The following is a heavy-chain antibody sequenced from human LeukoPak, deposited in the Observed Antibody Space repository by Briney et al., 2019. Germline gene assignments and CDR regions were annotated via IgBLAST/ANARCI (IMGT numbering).Heavy chain of an antibody. V-gene: IGHV1-2*02. Sequence: GASVKVSCKASGYTFTGYYMHWVRQAPGQGLEWMGWINPNSGGTNYAQKFQGRVTMTRDTSISTAYMELSRLRSDDTAVYYCARWEYYDILTGEPGPTQGVNDYWGQGTLVTVSS. CDR2: INPNSGGT. J-gene: IGHJ4*02. D-gene: IGHD3-9*01. CDR1: GYTFTGYY. CDR3: ARWEYYDILTGEPGPTQGVNDY.